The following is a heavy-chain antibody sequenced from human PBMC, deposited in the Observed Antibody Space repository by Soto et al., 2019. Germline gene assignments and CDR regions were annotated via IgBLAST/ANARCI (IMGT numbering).Heavy chain of an antibody. D-gene: IGHD7-27*01. CDR2: ISSSSSVI. CDR1: GFILSDCA. Sequence: EVQLVESGGVLGQPGGSQRLSCATSGFILSDCAMNWVRQAPGKGLEWVSYISSSSSVIDYADSVKGRFTVSRDNARNSLYLQMNSLRAEDTAVYYCARDLSWGSNWYYYMDVWGNGTTVTVSS. CDR3: ARDLSWGSNWYYYMDV. J-gene: IGHJ6*03. V-gene: IGHV3-48*01.